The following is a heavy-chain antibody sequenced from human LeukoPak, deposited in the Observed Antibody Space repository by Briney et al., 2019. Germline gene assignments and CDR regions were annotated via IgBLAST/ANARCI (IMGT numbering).Heavy chain of an antibody. Sequence: SETLSLTCTVSVGSISSYYWGWIRQPPGKGLEWIGSIYYSGSTYYNPSLKSRVTISVDTSKNHFSLKLSSVTAADTAVYYCASFGYFDYWGQGTLVTVSS. CDR3: ASFGYFDY. CDR2: IYYSGST. CDR1: VGSISSYY. D-gene: IGHD3-16*01. V-gene: IGHV4-39*02. J-gene: IGHJ4*02.